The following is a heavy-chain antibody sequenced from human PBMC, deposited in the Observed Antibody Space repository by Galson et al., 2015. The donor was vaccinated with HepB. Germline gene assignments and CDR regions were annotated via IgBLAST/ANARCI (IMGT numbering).Heavy chain of an antibody. J-gene: IGHJ6*02. Sequence: SVKVSCKASGGTFSSYDISWVRQAPGQGPEWMGGIIPIFGTANYAQKFQGRVTITADESTSTAYMELSSLRSEDTAVYYCARDGGGIVVVPAPIPVVWGQGTTVPVSS. CDR2: IIPIFGTA. D-gene: IGHD2-2*01. V-gene: IGHV1-69*13. CDR3: ARDGGGIVVVPAPIPVV. CDR1: GGTFSSYD.